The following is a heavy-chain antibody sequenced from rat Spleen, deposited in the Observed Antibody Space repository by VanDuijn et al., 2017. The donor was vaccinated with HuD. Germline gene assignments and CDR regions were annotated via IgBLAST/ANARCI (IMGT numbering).Heavy chain of an antibody. CDR2: ISYEGSAT. V-gene: IGHV5-22*01. CDR1: GFTFSDYY. D-gene: IGHD3-1*01. Sequence: EVQLVESGGGLVQPGRSMKLSCVASGFTFSDYYMAWVRQAPKKGLEWVASISYEGSATYYGDSVKGRFTISRDNAKSTLYLQINSLRSEDTAIYYCARHSAAPVYVMDAWCQGASVTVSS. CDR3: ARHSAAPVYVMDA. J-gene: IGHJ4*01.